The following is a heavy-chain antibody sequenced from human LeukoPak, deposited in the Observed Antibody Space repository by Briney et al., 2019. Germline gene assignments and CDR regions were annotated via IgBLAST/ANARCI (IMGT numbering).Heavy chain of an antibody. Sequence: SETLSLTCTVSGGSISRYYWSWIRQPPGKGLEWIGYIYYSGSTSYNSSLKSRVTISLDTSKNQFSLKLSSVTAADTAVYYCARGQQWLVFDYWGQGTLVTVSS. CDR2: IYYSGST. J-gene: IGHJ4*02. CDR3: ARGQQWLVFDY. V-gene: IGHV4-59*01. D-gene: IGHD6-19*01. CDR1: GGSISRYY.